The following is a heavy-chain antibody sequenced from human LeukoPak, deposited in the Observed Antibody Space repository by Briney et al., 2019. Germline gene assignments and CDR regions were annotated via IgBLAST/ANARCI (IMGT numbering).Heavy chain of an antibody. CDR3: ASLGLRLGELSPLL. Sequence: ASVKVSCKASGYTFTGYYMHWVRQAPGQGLEWMGWINPNSGGTNYAQKFQGRVTMTRDTSISTAYMELSGLRSDDTAVYYCASLGLRLGELSPLLWGQGTLVTVSS. CDR2: INPNSGGT. J-gene: IGHJ4*02. V-gene: IGHV1-2*02. D-gene: IGHD3-16*02. CDR1: GYTFTGYY.